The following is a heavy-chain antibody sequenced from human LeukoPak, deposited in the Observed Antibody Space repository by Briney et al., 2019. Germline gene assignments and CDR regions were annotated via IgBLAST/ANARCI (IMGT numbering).Heavy chain of an antibody. D-gene: IGHD4-17*01. CDR2: IGGSGTPT. V-gene: IGHV3-23*01. CDR3: GTDAYGDSYNY. J-gene: IGHJ4*02. Sequence: GGSLRLSCVVSGSTSSSYAMSWVRQAPGKGLEWVSAIGGSGTPTYYADSVKGRFTISRDNSKNTLYLRMSSLRAEDTAIYYCGTDAYGDSYNYWGQGTLVTVSS. CDR1: GSTSSSYA.